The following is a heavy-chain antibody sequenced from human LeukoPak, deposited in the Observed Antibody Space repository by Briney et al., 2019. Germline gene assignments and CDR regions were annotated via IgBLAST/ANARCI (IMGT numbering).Heavy chain of an antibody. V-gene: IGHV3-48*03. CDR2: ISSDSDSI. CDR1: GFTFSSYE. D-gene: IGHD5-12*01. CDR3: ARAMRSGYDY. J-gene: IGHJ4*02. Sequence: GGSLRLSCAASGFTFSSYEMNWVRQAPGKGLEWVSYISSDSDSIYYADSLKGRFTISRDNAENSLYLQMNSLRDEDTAVYYCARAMRSGYDYWGQGTLVTVSS.